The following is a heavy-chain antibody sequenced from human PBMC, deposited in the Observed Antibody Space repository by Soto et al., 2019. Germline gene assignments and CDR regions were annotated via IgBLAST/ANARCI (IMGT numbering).Heavy chain of an antibody. J-gene: IGHJ4*02. V-gene: IGHV1-46*01. CDR3: DSPGPWFGEPWRGQDFDF. CDR1: GYSVTSYY. D-gene: IGHD3-10*01. CDR2: INPSGDAT. Sequence: QVQLVQSGAEVRKPGASVKVSCKASGYSVTSYYIHWVRQAAGQGLEWTGIINPSGDATTYAQRFPGRVSVTRDTSTNTIYVGLKILTSEDTAIYLCDSPGPWFGEPWRGQDFDFWGQGTLVTVSS.